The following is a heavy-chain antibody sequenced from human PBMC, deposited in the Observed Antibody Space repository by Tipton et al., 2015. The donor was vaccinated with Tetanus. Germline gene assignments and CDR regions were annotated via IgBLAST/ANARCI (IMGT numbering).Heavy chain of an antibody. CDR3: VTVNFPSFYHYGMDV. Sequence: LRLSCAVYGASFSDYYWSWIRQAPGKGLEWFGEINHSGSTNHNPSLTSRVTLSVDTSKNQFSLKLNSVTAADTAMYYCVTVNFPSFYHYGMDVWGQGTTVTVSS. D-gene: IGHD1-1*01. J-gene: IGHJ6*02. CDR2: INHSGST. V-gene: IGHV4-34*01. CDR1: GASFSDYY.